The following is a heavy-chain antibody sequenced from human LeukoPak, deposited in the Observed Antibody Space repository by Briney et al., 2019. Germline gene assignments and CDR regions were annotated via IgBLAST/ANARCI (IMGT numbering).Heavy chain of an antibody. V-gene: IGHV3-21*01. Sequence: GGTLRLSCAASGFSFSSYNMNWVRQTPGKGLEWVSSITSSSTYTFYADSVKGRFTISRDNARNSLYLQMNSLRAEDTAVYYCARDPYSGTYGDTYYYYMDVWGKGTTVTISS. CDR2: ITSSSTYT. CDR1: GFSFSSYN. J-gene: IGHJ6*03. D-gene: IGHD1-26*01. CDR3: ARDPYSGTYGDTYYYYMDV.